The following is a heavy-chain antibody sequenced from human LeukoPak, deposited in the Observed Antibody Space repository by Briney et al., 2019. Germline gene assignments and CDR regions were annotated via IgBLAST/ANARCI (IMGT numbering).Heavy chain of an antibody. CDR3: AKLDPVLAVAATGFDY. V-gene: IGHV3-30-3*02. D-gene: IGHD6-19*01. J-gene: IGHJ4*02. Sequence: GGSLRLSCAASGFTFSSYAMHWVRQAPGKGLEWVAVISYAGGNKYYADSVKGRFTISRDNSKNTLYLQMNRLRAEDTAVFYCAKLDPVLAVAATGFDYWGQGTLVTVSS. CDR1: GFTFSSYA. CDR2: ISYAGGNK.